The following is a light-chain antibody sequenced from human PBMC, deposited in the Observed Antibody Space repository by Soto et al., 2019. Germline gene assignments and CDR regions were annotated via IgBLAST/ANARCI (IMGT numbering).Light chain of an antibody. CDR1: SSDVGGYTY. Sequence: QSALTPPASVSGSPGQSITISCTGTSSDVGGYTYVSWYQHHPGKAPKLMIYDVTNRPAGVSNRFSGSKSGNTASLTISGLQAEDEADYYCSSYTSSSTRVFGGGTKVTVL. V-gene: IGLV2-14*03. CDR2: DVT. J-gene: IGLJ2*01. CDR3: SSYTSSSTRV.